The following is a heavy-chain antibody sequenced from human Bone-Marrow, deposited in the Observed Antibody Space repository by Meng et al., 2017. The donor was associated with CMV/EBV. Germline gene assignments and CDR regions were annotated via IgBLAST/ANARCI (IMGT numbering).Heavy chain of an antibody. J-gene: IGHJ6*02. Sequence: SSYCGRSRRPPGGGVEWMRGMNHSGSANSNPSLKCQVTVTIDASKTQCSLKMGSVTAADTAVYYYARGVSSSASWGLGYYYYGMDVWGQGTTVTVSS. V-gene: IGHV4-34*01. D-gene: IGHD2-2*01. CDR3: ARGVSSSASWGLGYYYYGMDV. CDR2: MNHSGSA. CDR1: SSY.